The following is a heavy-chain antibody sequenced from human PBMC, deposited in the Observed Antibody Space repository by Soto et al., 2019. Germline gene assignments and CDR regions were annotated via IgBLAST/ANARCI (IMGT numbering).Heavy chain of an antibody. CDR2: INHGGST. V-gene: IGHV4-34*01. Sequence: TETLSLTCAVYGGSFSGYYWSWIRQPPGKGLEWIGEINHGGSTNYNPSLKSRVTISVDTSKNQFSLKLSSVNAADTAVYYCARTNNRVDKIWGIRNYFDYWGDGTLVTVS. J-gene: IGHJ4*01. CDR1: GGSFSGYY. CDR3: ARTNNRVDKIWGIRNYFDY. D-gene: IGHD3-16*01.